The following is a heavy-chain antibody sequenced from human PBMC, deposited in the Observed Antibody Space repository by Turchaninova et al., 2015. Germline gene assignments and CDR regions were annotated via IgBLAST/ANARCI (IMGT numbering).Heavy chain of an antibody. CDR1: GSSSPFYY. V-gene: IGHV1-46*01. CDR2: MYSNGDST. J-gene: IGHJ4*02. D-gene: IGHD3-9*01. CDR3: LHSLSGN. Sequence: QVQLVQSGAEVKKPGAAVKVSCKESGSSSPFYYLHWMRQAPGHGLEWMGMMYSNGDSTSYAQKYQGRFTVTRDTSTSTVYIEVTSLRSEDTAVYYCLHSLSGNLGQGTQVIVSS.